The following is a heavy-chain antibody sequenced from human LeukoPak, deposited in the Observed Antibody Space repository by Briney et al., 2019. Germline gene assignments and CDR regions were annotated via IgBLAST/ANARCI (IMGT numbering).Heavy chain of an antibody. J-gene: IGHJ4*02. CDR2: MNPNSGNT. V-gene: IGHV1-8*01. CDR3: ARDHDFWSGYGYDY. Sequence: VASVKVSCKASGYTFTSYDINWVRQATGQGLEWMGWMNPNSGNTGHAQKFQGRVTMTRNTSISTAYMELSSLRSEDTAVYYCARDHDFWSGYGYDYWGQGTLVTVSS. CDR1: GYTFTSYD. D-gene: IGHD3-3*01.